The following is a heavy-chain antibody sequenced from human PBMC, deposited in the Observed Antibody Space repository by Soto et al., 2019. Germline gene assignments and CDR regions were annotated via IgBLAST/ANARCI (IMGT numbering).Heavy chain of an antibody. Sequence: QVQLQESGPGLVKPSETLSLTCTVSGCSISSYYWSWIRQPPGKGLEWIGYIYYSGSTNYNPSLKSRVTISVDTSKNQFALELSSVTAADTAVYYCARGPTPRGWFDPWGQGTLVTVSS. CDR2: IYYSGST. D-gene: IGHD3-10*01. CDR1: GCSISSYY. CDR3: ARGPTPRGWFDP. J-gene: IGHJ5*02. V-gene: IGHV4-59*01.